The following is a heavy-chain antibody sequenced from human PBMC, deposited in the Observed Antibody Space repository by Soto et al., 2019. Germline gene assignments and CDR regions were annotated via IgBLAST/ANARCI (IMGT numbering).Heavy chain of an antibody. CDR2: IYYSGST. V-gene: IGHV4-39*01. D-gene: IGHD3-3*01. CDR1: GGSISSSSYY. CDR3: ARHDVDFWSGTHSWFDP. J-gene: IGHJ5*02. Sequence: SETLSLTCTVSGGSISSSSYYWGWIRQPPGKGLEWIGSIYYSGSTYYNPSLKSRVTISVDTSKNQFSLKLSSVTAADTAVYYCARHDVDFWSGTHSWFDPWGQGTLVTVSS.